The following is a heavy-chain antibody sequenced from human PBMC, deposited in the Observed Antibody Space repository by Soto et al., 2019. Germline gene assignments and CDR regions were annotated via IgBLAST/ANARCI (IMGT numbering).Heavy chain of an antibody. J-gene: IGHJ4*02. D-gene: IGHD6-6*01. CDR3: ARAGYRQLVFDL. CDR2: ITSSSSDI. Sequence: GGSLRLSCAASGFTFSSHGMNWVRQAPGQGLEWVSHITSSSSDIDYADSVKGRFTISRDNAKNSLYLQMNDLRAEDTAVYYCARAGYRQLVFDLWGQGTPVTVSS. CDR1: GFTFSSHG. V-gene: IGHV3-21*01.